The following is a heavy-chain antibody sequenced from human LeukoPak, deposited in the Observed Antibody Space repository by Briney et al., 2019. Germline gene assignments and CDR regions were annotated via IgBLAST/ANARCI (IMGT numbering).Heavy chain of an antibody. CDR3: ARVVYYYGSGSYFYYYCYMDV. CDR2: IYYSGST. Sequence: SETLSLTCSVSGASITSDYWSWIRQPPGKGLEWIGYIYYSGSTNYNPSLKSRVTISVDTSKNQFSLKLSSVTAADTAVYYCARVVYYYGSGSYFYYYCYMDVWGKGTTVTVSS. V-gene: IGHV4-59*01. J-gene: IGHJ6*03. D-gene: IGHD3-10*01. CDR1: GASITSDY.